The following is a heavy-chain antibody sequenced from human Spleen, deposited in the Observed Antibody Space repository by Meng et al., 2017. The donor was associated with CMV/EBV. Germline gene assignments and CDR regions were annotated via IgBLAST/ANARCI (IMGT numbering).Heavy chain of an antibody. J-gene: IGHJ4*02. CDR3: ARKPNVVVTAPDY. D-gene: IGHD2-21*02. CDR2: ISSSSSYI. V-gene: IGHV3-21*01. CDR1: GFTFSSYS. Sequence: EVQLVESGGXLVKPGGSLRLSCAASGFTFSSYSMNWVRQAPGKGLEWVSSISSSSSYIYYADSVKGRFTISRDNAKNSLYLQMNSLRAEDTAVYYCARKPNVVVTAPDYWGQGTLGTVSS.